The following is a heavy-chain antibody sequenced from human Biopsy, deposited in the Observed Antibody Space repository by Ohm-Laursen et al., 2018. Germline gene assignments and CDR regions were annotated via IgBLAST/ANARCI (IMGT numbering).Heavy chain of an antibody. D-gene: IGHD3-16*02. V-gene: IGHV3-15*01. J-gene: IGHJ4*02. CDR1: GLTFTTAL. CDR3: TTYQY. CDR2: IKSKTDGGTI. Sequence: GSLRLSCAASGLTFTTALMSWVRQAPGKGLEWVGRIKSKTDGGTIDYAASVEGRIIISRDDSKKTVYLQMNNLKTEDTGVYYCTTYQYWGQGTLVTVSS.